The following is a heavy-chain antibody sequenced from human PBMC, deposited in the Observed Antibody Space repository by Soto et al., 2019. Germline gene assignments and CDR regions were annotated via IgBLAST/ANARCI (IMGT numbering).Heavy chain of an antibody. CDR1: GYSISSGYY. D-gene: IGHD3-22*01. V-gene: IGHV4-38-2*01. J-gene: IGHJ3*02. Sequence: LSLTCAVSGYSISSGYYWGWIRQPPGKGLEWIGSVYHSGSTYYNPSLKRRVTISVDTSKNQFSLELDSVTAADTAVYYCARNYDSSPDDAFDIWGQGTMVTVSS. CDR2: VYHSGST. CDR3: ARNYDSSPDDAFDI.